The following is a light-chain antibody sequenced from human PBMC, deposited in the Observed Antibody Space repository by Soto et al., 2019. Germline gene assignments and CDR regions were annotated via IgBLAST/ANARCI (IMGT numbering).Light chain of an antibody. J-gene: IGKJ4*01. CDR3: QQYNVYPLS. CDR2: AAS. Sequence: DVQMTHSPSSLSASVGDRVTITCRASQDINSCLAWYQQKPGQAPKFLIYAASSLQTGVPSRFSGSESGTDFTLTISSLQREDSGTYYCQQYNVYPLSFGRGTKVESK. CDR1: QDINSC. V-gene: IGKV1D-16*01.